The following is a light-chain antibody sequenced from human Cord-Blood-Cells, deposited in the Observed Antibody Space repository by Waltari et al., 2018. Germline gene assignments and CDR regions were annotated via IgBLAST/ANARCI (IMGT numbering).Light chain of an antibody. CDR2: GAS. CDR1: QSVSSN. V-gene: IGKV3-15*01. CDR3: QQYNNWPLT. J-gene: IGKJ4*01. Sequence: EIVMTQSPATLSVSPGERATLSCRASQSVSSNLAWYQQKPGQAPRLLIYGASTRATCIPARFSGSGSGTEFTLPISSLQSEDFAVYYGQQYNNWPLTFGGGTKVEIK.